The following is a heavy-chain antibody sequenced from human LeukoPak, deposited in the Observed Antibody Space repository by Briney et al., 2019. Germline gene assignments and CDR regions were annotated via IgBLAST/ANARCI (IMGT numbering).Heavy chain of an antibody. Sequence: GASVKVSCKASGYTFTSYYMHWVRQAPGQGLEWMGIVNPSGGSTSYAQKFQGRVTMTRDMSTSTVYMELSSLRSEDTAVYYCARDGVRTTVTTLSEIDYWGQGTLVTVSS. CDR1: GYTFTSYY. CDR2: VNPSGGST. CDR3: ARDGVRTTVTTLSEIDY. J-gene: IGHJ4*02. V-gene: IGHV1-46*01. D-gene: IGHD4-17*01.